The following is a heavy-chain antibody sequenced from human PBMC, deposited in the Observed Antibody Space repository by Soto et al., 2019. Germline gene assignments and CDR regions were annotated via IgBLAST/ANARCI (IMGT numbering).Heavy chain of an antibody. CDR1: GFNFSSYG. V-gene: IGHV3-30*18. J-gene: IGHJ4*02. CDR3: AKGGKYYYGSGSYGVDY. Sequence: GGSLRLSCAASGFNFSSYGMHWVRQAPGKGLEWVAVISYDGSNKYYADSVKGRFTISRDNSKNPLYLQMNSLRAEDTAVYYCAKGGKYYYGSGSYGVDYWGQGTLVTVSS. D-gene: IGHD3-10*01. CDR2: ISYDGSNK.